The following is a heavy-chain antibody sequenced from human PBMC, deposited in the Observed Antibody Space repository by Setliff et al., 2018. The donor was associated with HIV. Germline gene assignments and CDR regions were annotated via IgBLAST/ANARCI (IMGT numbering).Heavy chain of an antibody. CDR2: VSPSSIVT. Sequence: GGSLRLSCAASGFAFSTFDMNWVRQTPERGLEWVSAVSPSSIVTYYADSVKGRFTVSRDDSNNMLFLQMSSLGPEDTALYYCAKPTSGLYPGAFDLWGQGTLVTVAS. CDR3: AKPTSGLYPGAFDL. D-gene: IGHD1-26*01. CDR1: GFAFSTFD. V-gene: IGHV3-23*01. J-gene: IGHJ3*01.